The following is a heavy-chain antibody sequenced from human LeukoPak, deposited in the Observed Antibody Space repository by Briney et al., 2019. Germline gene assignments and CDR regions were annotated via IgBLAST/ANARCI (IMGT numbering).Heavy chain of an antibody. CDR3: AREEHGGKDAFDI. Sequence: GGSLRLSRAASGFTVSSNYMSGVRQAPGKGLEWVSVIYSGGSTYYADSVKGRFTISRDNSKNTLYLQMNSLRAEDTAVYYCAREEHGGKDAFDIWGQGTMVTVSS. D-gene: IGHD4-23*01. J-gene: IGHJ3*02. CDR2: IYSGGST. V-gene: IGHV3-66*01. CDR1: GFTVSSNY.